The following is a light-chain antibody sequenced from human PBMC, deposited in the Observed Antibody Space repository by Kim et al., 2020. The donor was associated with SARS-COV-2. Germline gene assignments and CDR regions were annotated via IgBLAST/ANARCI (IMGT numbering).Light chain of an antibody. V-gene: IGLV3-1*01. CDR1: RLGKKY. CDR3: QAWDNNSAI. Sequence: VSPGQTATIACSGDRLGKKYVHWYQQKSGQPPVVVIYKDSKRPSGIPERLSGSNSGGTATLTISGAQPLDEADYYCQAWDNNSAIFGGGTQLTVL. CDR2: KDS. J-gene: IGLJ2*01.